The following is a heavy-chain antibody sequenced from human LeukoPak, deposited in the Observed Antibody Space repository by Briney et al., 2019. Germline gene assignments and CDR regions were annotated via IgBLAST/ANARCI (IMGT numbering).Heavy chain of an antibody. CDR2: MSFDGTNK. V-gene: IGHV3-30*04. CDR1: GFTFSSYA. J-gene: IGHJ4*02. Sequence: GGSLRLSCAASGFTFSSYAMHWVRQAPGKGLECVAIMSFDGTNKYYADSVKGRFTISRDNSKNTLHLQMNSLRAEDTAVYYCARANCGGDCQHSMYYFDFWGQGTLVTVYS. D-gene: IGHD2-21*02. CDR3: ARANCGGDCQHSMYYFDF.